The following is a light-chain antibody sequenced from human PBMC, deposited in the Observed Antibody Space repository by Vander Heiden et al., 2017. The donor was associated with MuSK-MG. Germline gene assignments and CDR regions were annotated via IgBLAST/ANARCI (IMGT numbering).Light chain of an antibody. CDR2: AAS. J-gene: IGKJ2*01. Sequence: DIQMTQSPSSLSASVGDRVTITCRASQSISSYLNWYQQKPGKAPKLLIYAASSLQSGVPSRFSGSGYGTDFTLTISSLQPEDFATYYCQQIDSTPPITFGQGTKLEIK. CDR1: QSISSY. V-gene: IGKV1-39*01. CDR3: QQIDSTPPIT.